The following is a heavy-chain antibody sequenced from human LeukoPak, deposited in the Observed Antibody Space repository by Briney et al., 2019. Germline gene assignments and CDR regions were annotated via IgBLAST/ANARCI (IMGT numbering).Heavy chain of an antibody. Sequence: SEPLSLTCSVSGGSLSSHYWSWIRQPPGKGLEWIGYIYYTGSTDYNPSLKSRVTISVDTAKNQVSLKVNAVTAADTAVYYCARHRASYFDFWGQGTLVTVSS. CDR2: IYYTGST. V-gene: IGHV4-59*11. CDR3: ARHRASYFDF. CDR1: GGSLSSHY. J-gene: IGHJ4*02.